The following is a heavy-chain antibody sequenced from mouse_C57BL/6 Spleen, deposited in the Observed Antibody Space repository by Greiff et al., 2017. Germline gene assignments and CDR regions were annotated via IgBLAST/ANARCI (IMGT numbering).Heavy chain of an antibody. Sequence: VQLQQSGPELVKPGASVKISCKASGYSFTSYYIHWVKQRPGQGLEWIGWIYPGSGNTKYNEKFKGKATLTADTSSSTAYMQLSSLTSEDSAVYYCARPSYGSSYGYAMDYWGQGTSVTVSS. V-gene: IGHV1-66*01. D-gene: IGHD1-1*01. J-gene: IGHJ4*01. CDR1: GYSFTSYY. CDR2: IYPGSGNT. CDR3: ARPSYGSSYGYAMDY.